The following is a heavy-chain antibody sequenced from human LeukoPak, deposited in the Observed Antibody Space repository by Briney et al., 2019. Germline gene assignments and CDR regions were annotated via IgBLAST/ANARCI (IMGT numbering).Heavy chain of an antibody. V-gene: IGHV1-69*05. CDR1: GGTFSSYA. J-gene: IGHJ6*03. D-gene: IGHD3-22*01. CDR2: IIPIFGTA. CDR3: ARDGTTSGYRLPPDYYYYMDV. Sequence: VASVKVSCKASGGTFSSYAISWVRQAPGQGLEWMGGIIPIFGTANYAQKFQGRVTITTDESTSTACMELSSLRSEDTAVYYCARDGTTSGYRLPPDYYYYMDVWGKGTTVTVSS.